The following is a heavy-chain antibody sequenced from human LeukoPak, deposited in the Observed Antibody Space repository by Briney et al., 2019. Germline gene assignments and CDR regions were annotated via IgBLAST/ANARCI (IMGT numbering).Heavy chain of an antibody. D-gene: IGHD1-20*01. CDR3: AKDPYNWNDGRAFDI. Sequence: GGSLRLSCAASGFTFSSYAMSWVRQAPGKGLEWVSAISGSGGSTYYADSVKGRFTISRDNSKNTLYLQMNSLRAEDTAVYHCAKDPYNWNDGRAFDIWGQGTMVTVSS. CDR2: ISGSGGST. J-gene: IGHJ3*02. CDR1: GFTFSSYA. V-gene: IGHV3-23*01.